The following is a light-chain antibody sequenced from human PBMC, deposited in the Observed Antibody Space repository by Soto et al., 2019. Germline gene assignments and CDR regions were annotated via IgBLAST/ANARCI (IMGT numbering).Light chain of an antibody. CDR1: SSDVGSYNL. CDR2: EVS. Sequence: QSVLTQPASVSGSPGQSITISFTGTSSDVGSYNLVSWYQHHPGKALKLMIYEVSKRPSGVSNRFSGSKSGNTASLTISGLQAEDEADYYCCSYAGSSTFPYVFGTGTKVTVL. V-gene: IGLV2-23*02. CDR3: CSYAGSSTFPYV. J-gene: IGLJ1*01.